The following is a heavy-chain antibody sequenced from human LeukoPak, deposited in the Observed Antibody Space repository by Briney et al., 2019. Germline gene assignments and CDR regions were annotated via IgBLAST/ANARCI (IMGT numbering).Heavy chain of an antibody. V-gene: IGHV3-43*01. CDR3: AKDKRLGDGYNYFDY. J-gene: IGHJ4*02. CDR1: GFTFDDYT. Sequence: GGSLRLSCAASGFTFDDYTMHWVRQAPGKGLEWDSLISWDGGSTYYADSVKGRFTISRDNSKNSLYLQMNSLRTEDTALYYCAKDKRLGDGYNYFDYWGQGTLVTVSS. CDR2: ISWDGGST. D-gene: IGHD5-24*01.